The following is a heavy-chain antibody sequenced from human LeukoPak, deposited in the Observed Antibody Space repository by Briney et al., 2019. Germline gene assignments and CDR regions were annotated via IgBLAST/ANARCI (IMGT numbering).Heavy chain of an antibody. D-gene: IGHD3-10*01. CDR2: MYYSGST. CDR1: GGSISSSSYY. J-gene: IGHJ4*02. V-gene: IGHV4-39*07. CDR3: ARGFYSGSPPYFDY. Sequence: PSETLSLTCSVSGGSISSSSYYWGWIRQPPGKGLEWIGSMYYSGSTCYKPSLKSRVTISVDTSKNQFSLKLSSVTAADTAVYYCARGFYSGSPPYFDYWGQGTLVTVSS.